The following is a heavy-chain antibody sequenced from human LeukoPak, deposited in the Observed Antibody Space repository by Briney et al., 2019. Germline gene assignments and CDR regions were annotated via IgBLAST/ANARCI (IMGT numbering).Heavy chain of an antibody. V-gene: IGHV3-33*01. Sequence: GGSLRLSCAASEFSFSSYGMHWVRRAPGKGLQWVASLCDDGTNKYRADSVKGRFTISRDNSQSTLYLQMNSLRAEDTAVYYCARARNNYDSSGFSALDYWGQGTLVTVSS. J-gene: IGHJ4*02. D-gene: IGHD3-22*01. CDR3: ARARNNYDSSGFSALDY. CDR2: LCDDGTNK. CDR1: EFSFSSYG.